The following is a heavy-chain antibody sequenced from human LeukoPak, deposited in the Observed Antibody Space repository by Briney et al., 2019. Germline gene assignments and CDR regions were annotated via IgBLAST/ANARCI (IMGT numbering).Heavy chain of an antibody. D-gene: IGHD2-2*01. CDR3: ARNYCSSTSCPGPDYYYYMDV. CDR2: IIPIFGTA. Sequence: SVKVSCKASGGTFSSYAISWVRQAPGQGLEWMGGIIPIFGTANYAQKFQGRVTITADESTSTAYMVLSSLRSEDTAVYYCARNYCSSTSCPGPDYYYYMDVWGKGTTVTVSS. V-gene: IGHV1-69*13. J-gene: IGHJ6*03. CDR1: GGTFSSYA.